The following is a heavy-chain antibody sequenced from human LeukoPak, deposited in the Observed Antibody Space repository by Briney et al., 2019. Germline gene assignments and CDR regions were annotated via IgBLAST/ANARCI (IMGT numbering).Heavy chain of an antibody. J-gene: IGHJ6*03. CDR1: GFTFDDYG. Sequence: PGGSLRLSCAASGFTFDDYGMSWVRQAPGKGLEWVSGINWNGGSTGYADSVKGRFTISRDNAKNSLYLQMNSLRAEDTALYYCARHPKRGIVAYYYYYYMDVWGKGTTVTVSS. CDR2: INWNGGST. V-gene: IGHV3-20*04. CDR3: ARHPKRGIVAYYYYYYMDV. D-gene: IGHD1-26*01.